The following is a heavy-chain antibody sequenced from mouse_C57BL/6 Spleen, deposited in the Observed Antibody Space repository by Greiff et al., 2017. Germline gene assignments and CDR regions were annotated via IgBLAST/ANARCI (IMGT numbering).Heavy chain of an antibody. D-gene: IGHD2-5*01. CDR1: GYTFTSYW. J-gene: IGHJ4*01. CDR3: ARCDSNFAMDY. CDR2: IDPSDSET. V-gene: IGHV1-52*01. Sequence: QVQLQQPGAELVRPGSSVKLSCKASGYTFTSYWMHWVKQRPIQGLEWIGNIDPSDSETHYNQKFKDKATLTVDKSSSTAYMQLSSLTSEDSAVYYCARCDSNFAMDYWGQGTSVTVSS.